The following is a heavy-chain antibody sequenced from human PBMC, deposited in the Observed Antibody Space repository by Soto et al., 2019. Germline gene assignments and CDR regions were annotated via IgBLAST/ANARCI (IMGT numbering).Heavy chain of an antibody. CDR1: GGSISSGGYY. V-gene: IGHV4-39*07. D-gene: IGHD3-10*01. Sequence: SETLSLTCTVSGGSISSGGYYWSWIRQPPGKGLEWIGEINHSGSTNYNPSLKSRVTISVDTSKNQFSLKLSSVTAADTAVYYCARGNYYGSGSYRVPYDYWGQGTLVTVSS. CDR3: ARGNYYGSGSYRVPYDY. J-gene: IGHJ4*02. CDR2: INHSGST.